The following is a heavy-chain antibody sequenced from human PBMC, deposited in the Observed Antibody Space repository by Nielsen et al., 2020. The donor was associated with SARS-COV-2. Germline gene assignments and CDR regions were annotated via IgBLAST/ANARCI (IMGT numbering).Heavy chain of an antibody. CDR1: GFTLRNYD. V-gene: IGHV3-13*05. Sequence: GGSLRLSCAASGFTLRNYDMHWVRQATGRGLEWVSTIGTAGEPYYPGSVKGRFTISREIAKNSLYLQMNSLRAGDTAVYYCARGWLQRPLDAFDIWGQGTMVTVSS. D-gene: IGHD5-24*01. J-gene: IGHJ3*02. CDR3: ARGWLQRPLDAFDI. CDR2: IGTAGEP.